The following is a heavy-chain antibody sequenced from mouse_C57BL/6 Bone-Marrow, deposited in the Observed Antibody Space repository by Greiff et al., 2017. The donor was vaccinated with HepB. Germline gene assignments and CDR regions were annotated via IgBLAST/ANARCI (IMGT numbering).Heavy chain of an antibody. Sequence: EVMLVESGGDLVKPGGSLKLSCAASGFTFSSYGMSWVRQTPDKRLEWVATISSGGSYTYYPDSVKGRFTISRDNAKNTLYLQMSSLKSEDTAMYYCARIYYDYLPFAYWGQGTLVTVSA. D-gene: IGHD2-4*01. J-gene: IGHJ3*01. V-gene: IGHV5-6*01. CDR1: GFTFSSYG. CDR3: ARIYYDYLPFAY. CDR2: ISSGGSYT.